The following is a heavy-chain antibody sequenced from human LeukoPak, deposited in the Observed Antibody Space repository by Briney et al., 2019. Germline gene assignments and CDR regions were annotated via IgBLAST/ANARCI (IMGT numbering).Heavy chain of an antibody. Sequence: LRLSCAASGLAFGSYWMNWIRQPPGKGLEWIGYIYYSGSTYYNPSLKSRVTISVDTSKNQFSLKLSSVTAADTAVYYCARVVDWFDPWGQGTLVTVSS. J-gene: IGHJ5*02. CDR2: IYYSGST. D-gene: IGHD2-15*01. CDR1: GLAFGSYW. V-gene: IGHV4-30-4*08. CDR3: ARVVDWFDP.